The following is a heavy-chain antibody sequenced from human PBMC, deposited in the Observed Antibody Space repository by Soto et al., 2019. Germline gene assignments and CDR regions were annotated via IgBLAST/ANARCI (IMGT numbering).Heavy chain of an antibody. J-gene: IGHJ6*02. CDR3: ARGESAHCSDGVCSLSDYSTMHV. CDR1: GYNFMPYG. D-gene: IGHD2-8*01. V-gene: IGHV1-18*04. CDR2: ISPWKGNT. Sequence: ASVKVSCKASGYNFMPYGVNWVRQAPGQGLEWMGWISPWKGNTNYAQSFQGRVTMTTDTSTSTAYMELRSLTSDDTAVYYCARGESAHCSDGVCSLSDYSTMHVWGQGTTVTVSS.